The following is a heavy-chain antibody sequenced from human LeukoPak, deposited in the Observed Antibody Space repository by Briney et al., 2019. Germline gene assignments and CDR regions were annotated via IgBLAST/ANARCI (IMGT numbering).Heavy chain of an antibody. CDR1: GFTFSNYQ. D-gene: IGHD3-10*01. J-gene: IGHJ5*02. CDR3: VRGGDACASDWFDA. V-gene: IGHV3-48*03. CDR2: IRGSSI. Sequence: GGSLRLSCAASGFTFSNYQMSWVRQAPGKEPQWVAGIRGSSIAYADSVKGRFIISRDNAKSSLYLQLNSLRDEDMAVYYCVRGGDACASDWFDAWGQGTLVTVSS.